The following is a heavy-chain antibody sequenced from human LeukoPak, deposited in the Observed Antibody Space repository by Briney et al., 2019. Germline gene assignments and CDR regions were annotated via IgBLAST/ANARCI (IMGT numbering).Heavy chain of an antibody. J-gene: IGHJ5*02. CDR3: ARAGGLGTYYPDWFDP. CDR2: IYTSGST. V-gene: IGHV4-61*02. Sequence: PSQTLSLTCTVSVGSISSDTYSWSWVRQPAGKGLEWIGRIYTSGSTNYNPSLESRVTISVDTSKNQFSLKLNPVTAADTGFYYCARAGGLGTYYPDWFDPWGEGTLVTASS. CDR1: VGSISSDTYS. D-gene: IGHD3-10*01.